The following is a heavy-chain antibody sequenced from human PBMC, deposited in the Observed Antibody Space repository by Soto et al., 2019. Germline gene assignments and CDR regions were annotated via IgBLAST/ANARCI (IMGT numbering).Heavy chain of an antibody. Sequence: GSLRLSCADSGLSFISYGMHWVRQAPGEGLEWVAAISYDGSNKNYLASVEGRFTISRDNSKNTLYLQMNALRTEDTAVYYCAKDSTSWPYWGQGALVTVSS. CDR3: AKDSTSWPY. CDR1: GLSFISYG. D-gene: IGHD2-2*01. J-gene: IGHJ4*02. V-gene: IGHV3-30*18. CDR2: ISYDGSNK.